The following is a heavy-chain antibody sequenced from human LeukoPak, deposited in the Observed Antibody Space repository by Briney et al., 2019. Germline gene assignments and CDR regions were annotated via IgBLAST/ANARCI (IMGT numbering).Heavy chain of an antibody. J-gene: IGHJ6*02. CDR1: GYTFTSYD. V-gene: IGHV1-8*01. D-gene: IGHD3-3*01. CDR2: MNPNSGNA. Sequence: ASAKVSCKASGYTFTSYDINWVRQATGQGLEWMGWMNPNSGNAGYAQKFQGRVTMTRNTSISTAYMELSSLRSEDTAVYYCARGAPYDFWSGYYPLYYYYYYGMDVWGQGTTVTVSS. CDR3: ARGAPYDFWSGYYPLYYYYYYGMDV.